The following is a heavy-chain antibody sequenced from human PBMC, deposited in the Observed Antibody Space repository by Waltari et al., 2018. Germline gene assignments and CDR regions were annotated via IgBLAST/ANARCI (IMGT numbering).Heavy chain of an antibody. J-gene: IGHJ6*02. Sequence: EVQLVESGGGLVQSGGSLRLSCATSGFTFSFYDMHWVRQAPGNGLWWVSYISFGSATIFYADSGKGRFSISRDDARNALFLEINSLRAEDSAVYYCARAGEFRSYYYAMDVWGQGTAVSVSS. CDR3: ARAGEFRSYYYAMDV. V-gene: IGHV3-48*03. D-gene: IGHD3-10*01. CDR1: GFTFSFYD. CDR2: ISFGSATI.